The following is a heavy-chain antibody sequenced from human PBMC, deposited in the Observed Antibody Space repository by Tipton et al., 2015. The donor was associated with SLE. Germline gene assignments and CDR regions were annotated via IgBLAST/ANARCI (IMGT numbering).Heavy chain of an antibody. CDR2: INQDGSEK. Sequence: SLRLSCAASGFTFSHAWMSWVRQAPGKGLEWVANINQDGSEKNYVDSVRGRFTISRDNANNSLYLQMNSLRDEDTAVYYCARGDANSGDYWGQGTLATVSS. D-gene: IGHD5-24*01. CDR3: ARGDANSGDY. CDR1: GFTFSHAW. J-gene: IGHJ4*02. V-gene: IGHV3-7*04.